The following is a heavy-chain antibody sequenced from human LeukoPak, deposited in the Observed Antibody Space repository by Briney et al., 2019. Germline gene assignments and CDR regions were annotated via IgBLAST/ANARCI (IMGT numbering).Heavy chain of an antibody. V-gene: IGHV3-48*02. J-gene: IGHJ3*02. CDR1: GFTFITYS. CDR2: ISRTTGTI. CDR3: TRRSGFDI. Sequence: AGGSLRLSCAASGFTFITYSMNWVRQAPGKGLEGVSSISRTTGTIYCADSVKGRFTISRDNAKNSLYLQMNSLRDDDTAVYYCTRRSGFDIWGQGTMVTVSS.